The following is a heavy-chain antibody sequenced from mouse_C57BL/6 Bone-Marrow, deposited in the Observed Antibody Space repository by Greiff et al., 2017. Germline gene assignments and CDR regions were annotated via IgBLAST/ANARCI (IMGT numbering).Heavy chain of an antibody. CDR2: IDPEIGDT. Sequence: VQLKQSGAELVRPGASVKLSCTASGFNFTDDYIHWVKQRPEQGLEWIGWIDPEIGDTEYASKFQGKATITSDTSSNTAYLQLSSLTSEDAAVYYCSSFDGNYFDCVGHGTPPTVAS. V-gene: IGHV14-4*01. D-gene: IGHD2-3*01. CDR3: SSFDGNYFDC. CDR1: GFNFTDDY. J-gene: IGHJ2*01.